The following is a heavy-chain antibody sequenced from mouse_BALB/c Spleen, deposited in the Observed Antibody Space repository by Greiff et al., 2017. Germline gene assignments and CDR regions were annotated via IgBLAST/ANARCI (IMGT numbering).Heavy chain of an antibody. V-gene: IGHV1-4*02. CDR1: GYTFTSYT. J-gene: IGHJ4*01. CDR3: ARRAAYYRYDDAMDY. D-gene: IGHD2-14*01. Sequence: VQLQQSAAELARPGASVKMSCKASGYTFTSYTMHWVKQRPGQGLEWIGYINPSSGYTEYNQKFKDKTTLTADKSSSTAYMQLSSLTSEDSAVYYCARRAAYYRYDDAMDYWGQGTSVTVSS. CDR2: INPSSGYT.